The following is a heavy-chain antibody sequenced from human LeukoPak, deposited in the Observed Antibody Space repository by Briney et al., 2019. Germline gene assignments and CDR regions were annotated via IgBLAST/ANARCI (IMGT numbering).Heavy chain of an antibody. CDR1: GFTFSSYA. D-gene: IGHD2-21*02. CDR2: ISYDGSNN. J-gene: IGHJ4*02. CDR3: ARDLRGGDYEGTY. Sequence: GGSLRLSCAASGFTFSSYAMHWVRQAPGKGLERVAVISYDGSNNDYAESVKGRFTISRDNSKNTLYLQMDSLRAEDTAVYYCARDLRGGDYEGTYWGQGTLVTVSS. V-gene: IGHV3-30-3*01.